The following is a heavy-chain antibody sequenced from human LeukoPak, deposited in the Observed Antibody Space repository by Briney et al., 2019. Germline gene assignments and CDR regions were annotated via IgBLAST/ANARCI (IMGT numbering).Heavy chain of an antibody. Sequence: PSETLSLTCTVSGGSISSYYWSWIRQPAGKGLEWVGRIYTSGCTNYNPSLKSRVTMSVDTSKNQFSLKLNSVTAADTAVYYCARVSAATGIGAFDIWGQGTMVTVSS. D-gene: IGHD6-13*01. J-gene: IGHJ3*02. CDR2: IYTSGCT. V-gene: IGHV4-4*07. CDR3: ARVSAATGIGAFDI. CDR1: GGSISSYY.